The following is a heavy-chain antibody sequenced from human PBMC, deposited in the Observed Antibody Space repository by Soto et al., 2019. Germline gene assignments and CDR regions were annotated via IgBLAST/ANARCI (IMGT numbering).Heavy chain of an antibody. V-gene: IGHV4-59*01. D-gene: IGHD2-21*02. CDR2: VYYNGST. CDR1: GGSINLYY. Sequence: SETLSLTCTVSGGSINLYYWSWIRQSPGKGLEWIGYVYYNGSTTYNPSLKSRVTISLDTSKNQFSLRLSSVTAADTAVYYCASHNFFCGGDCNSSGMDVWGQGTTVTAP. CDR3: ASHNFFCGGDCNSSGMDV. J-gene: IGHJ6*02.